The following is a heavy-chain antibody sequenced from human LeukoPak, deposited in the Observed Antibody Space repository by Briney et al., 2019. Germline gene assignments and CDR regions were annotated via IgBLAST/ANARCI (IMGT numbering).Heavy chain of an antibody. CDR1: GGTFSSYA. V-gene: IGHV1-69*06. CDR3: ARVGCSSTSCYTEWFDP. D-gene: IGHD2-2*02. Sequence: SVKVSCKASGGTFSSYAISWVRQAPGQGPEWMGGIIPIFGTANYAQKFQGRVTITADKSTSTAYMELSSLRSEDTAVYYCARVGCSSTSCYTEWFDPWGQGTLVTVSS. J-gene: IGHJ5*02. CDR2: IIPIFGTA.